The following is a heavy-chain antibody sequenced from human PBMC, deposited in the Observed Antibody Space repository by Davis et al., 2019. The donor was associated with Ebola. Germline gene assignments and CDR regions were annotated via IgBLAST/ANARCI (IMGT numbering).Heavy chain of an antibody. V-gene: IGHV2-5*02. Sequence: SGPTLVKPTQTLTLTCTFSGFSLSTSGVGVGWIRQPPGKALEWLALIYWDDDKRYSPSLKRRLTITKDTSKNQVVLTMTNMDPVDTATYYCAHREGEAARHDFDIWGQGTMVTVSS. CDR3: AHREGEAARHDFDI. CDR2: IYWDDDK. CDR1: GFSLSTSGVG. D-gene: IGHD6-6*01. J-gene: IGHJ3*02.